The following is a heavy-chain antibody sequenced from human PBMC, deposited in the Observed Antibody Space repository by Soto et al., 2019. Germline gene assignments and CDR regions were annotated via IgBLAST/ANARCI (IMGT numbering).Heavy chain of an antibody. Sequence: QVQLVQSGAEVKKPGSSVKVSCKASGGTFRTSAISWVRQAPGQGLGWVGGIMPGFRRPKYAHNFQDRVTMTADQSTSTAYLELNTLRSDDTAFYYCARDKDRLQLGGNYYFILDVWGQGTAVTVSS. J-gene: IGHJ6*02. CDR1: GGTFRTSA. V-gene: IGHV1-69*12. CDR2: IMPGFRRP. D-gene: IGHD1-1*01. CDR3: ARDKDRLQLGGNYYFILDV.